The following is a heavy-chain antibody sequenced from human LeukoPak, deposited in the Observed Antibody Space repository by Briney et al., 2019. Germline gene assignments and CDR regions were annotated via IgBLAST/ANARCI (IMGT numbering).Heavy chain of an antibody. V-gene: IGHV3-48*01. CDR1: GFTFSSYS. Sequence: GGSLRLSCAASGFTFSSYSMNWVRQAPGKGLEWVSYISSSSSTIYYADSVKGRFTISSDNAKNSLYLQMNSLRAEDTAVYYCASSGRRGAAAFDIWGQGTMVTVSS. J-gene: IGHJ3*02. CDR3: ASSGRRGAAAFDI. D-gene: IGHD3-10*01. CDR2: ISSSSSTI.